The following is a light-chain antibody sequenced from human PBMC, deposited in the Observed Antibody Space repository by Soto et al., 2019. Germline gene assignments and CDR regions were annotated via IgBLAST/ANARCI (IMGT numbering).Light chain of an antibody. CDR1: QNINNY. J-gene: IGKJ4*01. CDR2: AAS. V-gene: IGKV1-39*01. CDR3: QQSYSTPRT. Sequence: DIQMTQSPSSPSGSVGDRVTITWQASQNINNYLNWYQQKPGKAPKLLIYAASSLQSGVPSRFSGSGSGTDFTLTISSLQPEDFATYYCQQSYSTPRTFGGGTKVDIK.